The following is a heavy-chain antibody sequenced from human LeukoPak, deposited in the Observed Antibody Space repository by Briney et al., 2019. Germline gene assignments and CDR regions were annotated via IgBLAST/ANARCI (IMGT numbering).Heavy chain of an antibody. CDR3: TRPLGAAAGTYFDP. V-gene: IGHV3-73*01. Sequence: PGGSLRLSCTASGFTFSGAAMHWVRQAPGKGPEWVGHIRSKPNNYATAYAASVKGRFTISRDDSKNTAYLQMNSLKIEDTAVYYCTRPLGAAAGTYFDPWGQGTLVTVSS. CDR2: IRSKPNNYAT. D-gene: IGHD6-13*01. CDR1: GFTFSGAA. J-gene: IGHJ5*02.